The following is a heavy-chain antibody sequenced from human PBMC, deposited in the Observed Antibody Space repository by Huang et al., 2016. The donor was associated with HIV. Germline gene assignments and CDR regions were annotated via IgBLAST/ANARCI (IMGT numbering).Heavy chain of an antibody. CDR2: IFPVDDET. CDR1: GYSFSSDW. Sequence: VQLVQSGAEVKKPGESLKISCKGSGYSFSSDWIAWVRQMPGKGREWMGIIFPVDDETTYSPSFEVQVTISADKAIGTAYLQWSSLKASDTAMYYCARRFSSSSGYFDYWGQGSLVTVSS. CDR3: ARRFSSSSGYFDY. D-gene: IGHD6-6*01. J-gene: IGHJ4*02. V-gene: IGHV5-51*01.